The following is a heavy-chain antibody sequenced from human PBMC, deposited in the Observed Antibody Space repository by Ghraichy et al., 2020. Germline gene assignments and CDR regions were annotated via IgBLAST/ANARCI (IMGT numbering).Heavy chain of an antibody. CDR2: ISGSGGST. V-gene: IGHV3-23*01. CDR3: AYSVTPTHYYGMDV. CDR1: GFTFSSYA. D-gene: IGHD2-15*01. J-gene: IGHJ6*02. Sequence: ESLNISCAASGFTFSSYAMSWVRQAPGKGLEWVSAISGSGGSTYYADSVKGRFTISRDNSKNTLYLQMNSLRAEDTAVYYCAYSVTPTHYYGMDVWGQGTTVTVSS.